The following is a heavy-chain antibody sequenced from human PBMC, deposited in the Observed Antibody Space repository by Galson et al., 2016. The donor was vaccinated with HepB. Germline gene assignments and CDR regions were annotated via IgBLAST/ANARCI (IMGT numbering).Heavy chain of an antibody. Sequence: SVKVSCKASGYTFTGYYMHWVRQAPGQGLEWMGWINPNSGGTNYAQKFQGRVSMTTHTSTSTVYMELRSLRSDDTAVYYCARGGGGTYFENYYYGMDVWGQGTTVTVSS. D-gene: IGHD1-26*01. CDR2: INPNSGGT. CDR1: GYTFTGYY. V-gene: IGHV1-2*02. CDR3: ARGGGGTYFENYYYGMDV. J-gene: IGHJ6*02.